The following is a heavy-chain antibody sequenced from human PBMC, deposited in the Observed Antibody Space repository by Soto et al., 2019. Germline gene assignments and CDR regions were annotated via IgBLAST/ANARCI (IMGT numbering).Heavy chain of an antibody. Sequence: QVQLVQSGAEVKKPGASVKVSCKASGYTFTSYGISWVRPAPGQGFWWVGWISAYHGNTNYEKKRQGRVTMTTDTSTSTAYMELRSLRSDDTAVYYCARRAARLYYYDGIDVWGQGTTVTVSS. CDR1: GYTFTSYG. CDR3: ARRAARLYYYDGIDV. D-gene: IGHD6-6*01. CDR2: ISAYHGNT. V-gene: IGHV1-18*01. J-gene: IGHJ6*02.